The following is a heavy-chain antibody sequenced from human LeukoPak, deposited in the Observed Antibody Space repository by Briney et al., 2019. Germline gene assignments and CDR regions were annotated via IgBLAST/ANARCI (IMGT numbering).Heavy chain of an antibody. Sequence: PSETLSLTCAVYGGSFSGYYWSWIRQPPGKGLEWIGEINHSGSTYHNPSLKSRVTISVDTSKNQFSLKLTSVTAADTAVYFCATTGPFDYWGQGTLVTVSS. CDR3: ATTGPFDY. CDR1: GGSFSGYY. CDR2: INHSGST. V-gene: IGHV4-34*01. J-gene: IGHJ4*02.